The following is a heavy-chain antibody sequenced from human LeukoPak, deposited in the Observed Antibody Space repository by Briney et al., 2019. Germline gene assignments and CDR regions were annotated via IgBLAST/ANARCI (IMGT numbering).Heavy chain of an antibody. CDR1: GGFFSGYY. CDR2: INHSGST. V-gene: IGHV4-34*01. Sequence: SETLSLTCAVYGGFFSGYYWSWIRQPPGKGLEWIGEINHSGSTNYNPSLKSRVTISVDTSKNQFSLKLSSVTAADTAVYYCATTYYYGSGRSNWFDPWGQGTLVTVSS. J-gene: IGHJ5*02. D-gene: IGHD3-10*01. CDR3: ATTYYYGSGRSNWFDP.